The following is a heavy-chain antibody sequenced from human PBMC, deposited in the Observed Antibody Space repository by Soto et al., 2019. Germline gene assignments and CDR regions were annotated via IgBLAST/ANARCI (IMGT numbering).Heavy chain of an antibody. Sequence: PSETLSLTCTVSGGSISSGGYYWSWIRQHPGKGLEWIGYIYYSGSTYYNPSLKSRVTISVDTSKNQFSLKLSSVTAADTAVYYRARMRCNSGNCYSWGMDVWGLGTTVTVSS. CDR3: ARMRCNSGNCYSWGMDV. CDR2: IYYSGST. D-gene: IGHD2-15*01. V-gene: IGHV4-31*03. J-gene: IGHJ6*02. CDR1: GGSISSGGYY.